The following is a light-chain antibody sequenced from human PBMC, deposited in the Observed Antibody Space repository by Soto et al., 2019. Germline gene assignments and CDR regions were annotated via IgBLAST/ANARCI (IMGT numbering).Light chain of an antibody. CDR3: QHYNSYPWT. CDR2: HAS. Sequence: DIQMTQSPSTLSASIGDRVTITCRASQTINNWLAWYQQKPGKAPNLLIYHASKLETGVPSRFSGSEFGTEFSLSISSLQPDDFATYCQHYNSYPWTFGQGTKVDIK. J-gene: IGKJ1*01. CDR1: QTINNW. V-gene: IGKV1-5*01.